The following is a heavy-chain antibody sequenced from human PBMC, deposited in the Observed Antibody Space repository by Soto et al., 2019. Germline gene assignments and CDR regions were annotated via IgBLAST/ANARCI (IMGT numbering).Heavy chain of an antibody. Sequence: EASVKVSCKASGYTFTSYAMHWVRQAPGQRLEWMGWINAGNGNTKYSQKFQGRVTITRDTSASTAYMELSSLRSEDTAVYYCARSPGGWLYYFDYWGQGTLVTAPQ. CDR3: ARSPGGWLYYFDY. V-gene: IGHV1-3*01. D-gene: IGHD6-19*01. CDR1: GYTFTSYA. CDR2: INAGNGNT. J-gene: IGHJ4*02.